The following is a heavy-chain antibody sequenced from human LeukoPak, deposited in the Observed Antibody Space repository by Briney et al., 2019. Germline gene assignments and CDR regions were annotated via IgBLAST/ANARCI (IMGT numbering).Heavy chain of an antibody. D-gene: IGHD3-10*01. CDR3: ARRRNGSGSYYRPGYMDV. Sequence: PSETLSLTCTVSTDPMSNYYWSWIRQPAGKGLEWVGRVSVSGSTNYNPSLKSRVTMSVDTSKNHFSLKLSSVTAADTAVYYCARRRNGSGSYYRPGYMDVWGKGTTVTISS. CDR1: TDPMSNYY. V-gene: IGHV4-4*07. CDR2: VSVSGST. J-gene: IGHJ6*03.